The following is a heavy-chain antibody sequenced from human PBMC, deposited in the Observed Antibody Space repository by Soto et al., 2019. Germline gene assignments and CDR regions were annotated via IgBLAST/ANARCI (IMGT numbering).Heavy chain of an antibody. CDR1: GGSISTYY. Sequence: PSETLSLTCTVSGGSISTYYWSWVRQPPGKGLEWVGYIYYSGSTNYNPSLKSRVTISVDTSKNQFSLKLSSVTAADTAVYYCARTQDPITIFGVVIRYYGMDVWGQGTTVTVSS. J-gene: IGHJ6*02. D-gene: IGHD3-3*01. CDR3: ARTQDPITIFGVVIRYYGMDV. V-gene: IGHV4-59*01. CDR2: IYYSGST.